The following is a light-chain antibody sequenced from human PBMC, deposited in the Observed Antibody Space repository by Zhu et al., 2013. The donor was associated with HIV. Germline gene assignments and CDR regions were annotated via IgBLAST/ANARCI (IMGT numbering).Light chain of an antibody. J-gene: IGKJ1*01. V-gene: IGKV1D-16*01. CDR1: QGISSW. CDR2: AAS. Sequence: DIQMTQSPSSVSASVGDRVTITCRASQGISSWLAWYQQKPGKAPKFLIYAASSLQTGVPSRFSGSGSGTEFSLTISSLQAEDFATYYCLHYNSYSRTFGQGTKVDNK. CDR3: LHYNSYSRT.